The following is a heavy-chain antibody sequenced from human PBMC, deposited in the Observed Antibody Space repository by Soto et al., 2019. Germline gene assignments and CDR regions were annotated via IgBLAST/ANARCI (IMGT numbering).Heavy chain of an antibody. D-gene: IGHD2-2*01. J-gene: IGHJ4*02. Sequence: PGGSLRLSCAASGFTFSSYAMSWVRQAPGKGLEWVSAISGSGGSTYYADSVKGRFTISRDNSKNTLYLQMNSLRAEDTAVYYCAKDQWVVPAAIDVLFDYWGQGTLVTVSS. CDR2: ISGSGGST. V-gene: IGHV3-23*01. CDR3: AKDQWVVPAAIDVLFDY. CDR1: GFTFSSYA.